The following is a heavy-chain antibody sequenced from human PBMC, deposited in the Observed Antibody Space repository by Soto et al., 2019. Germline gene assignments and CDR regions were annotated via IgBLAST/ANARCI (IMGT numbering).Heavy chain of an antibody. V-gene: IGHV4-59*01. CDR1: GGSISSYY. CDR2: IYFRGTT. Sequence: PSETLSLTCTVPGGSISSYYWSWIRQPPGKGLEWIGYIYFRGTTNYNPSLKSRVTMSAATSKNQFSLKLNSVTAADTAVYYCARMNYYDTSGYPFDYWGQGTLVTVSS. D-gene: IGHD3-22*01. CDR3: ARMNYYDTSGYPFDY. J-gene: IGHJ4*02.